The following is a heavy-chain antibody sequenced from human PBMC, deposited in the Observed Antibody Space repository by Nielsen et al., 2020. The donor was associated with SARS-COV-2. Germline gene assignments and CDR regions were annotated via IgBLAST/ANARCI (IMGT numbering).Heavy chain of an antibody. CDR2: ISWNSGSI. J-gene: IGHJ6*02. Sequence: SLKISCAASGFTFDDYAMHWVRQAPGKGLEWVSGISWNSGSIGYADSVKGRFTISRDNAKNSLYLQMNSLRPEDTALYYCARDGARADFYGMDTWGQVTTVTV. D-gene: IGHD3-3*01. CDR1: GFTFDDYA. CDR3: ARDGARADFYGMDT. V-gene: IGHV3-9*01.